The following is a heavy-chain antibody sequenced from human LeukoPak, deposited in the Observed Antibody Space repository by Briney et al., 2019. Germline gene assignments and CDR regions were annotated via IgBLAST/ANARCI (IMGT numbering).Heavy chain of an antibody. Sequence: GGSLRLSCAASGFAFDDFGMHWVRQAPGKGLEWVSFISGDGSVTYYTDSLKGRFTVSRDNSKNSLYLQMGSLRTEDTALYYCGKDGPVISYWGQGTVVTVSS. CDR1: GFAFDDFG. D-gene: IGHD2-21*01. CDR3: GKDGPVISY. J-gene: IGHJ4*02. CDR2: ISGDGSVT. V-gene: IGHV3-43*02.